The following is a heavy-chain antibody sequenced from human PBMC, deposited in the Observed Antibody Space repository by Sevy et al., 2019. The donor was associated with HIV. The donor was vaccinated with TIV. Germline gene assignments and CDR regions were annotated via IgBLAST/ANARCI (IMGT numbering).Heavy chain of an antibody. CDR2: ISWNSGAI. CDR1: EFIFDDYA. J-gene: IGHJ4*02. CDR3: AKDRGYSYSSIDF. D-gene: IGHD5-18*01. Sequence: GGSLILSCAASEFIFDDYAMHWVRQVPGRGLQWVSGISWNSGAIDYADSVKGRFTMSRDNAKNPLYLQMNNLRLEDTALYYCAKDRGYSYSSIDFWGQGTLVTVSS. V-gene: IGHV3-9*01.